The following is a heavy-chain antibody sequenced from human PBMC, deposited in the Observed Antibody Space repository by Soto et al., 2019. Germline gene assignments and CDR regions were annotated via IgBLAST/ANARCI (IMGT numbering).Heavy chain of an antibody. J-gene: IGHJ4*02. CDR3: ARSGSDYFDY. CDR2: SRNKASGYTT. V-gene: IGHV3-72*01. Sequence: EVQLVESGGGLVQPGGSLRLSCAASGFTFSHQYMDWVRQAPGKGLEWVGRSRNKASGYTTEYAASVKGRFTIPRDDSRNSLYLQMNNLKTEDTAVYYCARSGSDYFDYWGQGTLVTVSS. CDR1: GFTFSHQY. D-gene: IGHD3-3*01.